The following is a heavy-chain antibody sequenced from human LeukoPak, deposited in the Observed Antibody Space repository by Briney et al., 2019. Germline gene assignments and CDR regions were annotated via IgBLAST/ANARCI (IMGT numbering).Heavy chain of an antibody. CDR2: INHSGST. J-gene: IGHJ5*02. V-gene: IGHV4-34*01. D-gene: IGHD3-10*01. Sequence: SETLSLTCAVYGGSFSGYYWSWIRQPPGKGLEWIGEINHSGSTNYNPSLKSRVTISVDTSKNQFSLELSSVTAADTAVYYCARGAAYYYGSGSYRYWFDPWGQGTLVTVSS. CDR3: ARGAAYYYGSGSYRYWFDP. CDR1: GGSFSGYY.